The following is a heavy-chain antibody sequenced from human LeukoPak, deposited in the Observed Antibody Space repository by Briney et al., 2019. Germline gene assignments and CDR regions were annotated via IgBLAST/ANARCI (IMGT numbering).Heavy chain of an antibody. J-gene: IGHJ4*02. Sequence: SETLSLTCTVSNGSINSYYWSWIRRSPGKGPEWIGNIYYTGSTNYNPSLKSRVTISVDTSKNQFSLKLSSVTAADTAIYYCARLPLDYGDYGGFDYWGQGTLVTVST. CDR3: ARLPLDYGDYGGFDY. CDR2: IYYTGST. CDR1: NGSINSYY. V-gene: IGHV4-59*08. D-gene: IGHD4-23*01.